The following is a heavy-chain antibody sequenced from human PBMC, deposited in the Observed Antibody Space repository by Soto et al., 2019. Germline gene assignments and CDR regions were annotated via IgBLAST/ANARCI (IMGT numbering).Heavy chain of an antibody. V-gene: IGHV4-34*01. D-gene: IGHD6-13*01. J-gene: IGHJ4*02. CDR3: ARLYLLSQQLVFFDY. CDR2: INHSGST. CDR1: GGSFSGYY. Sequence: SETLSLTCAVYGGSFSGYYWSWIRQPPGKGLEWIGEINHSGSTNYNPSLKSRVTISVDTSKNQFSLKLSSVTAADTAVYYRARLYLLSQQLVFFDYWGQGTLVTVSS.